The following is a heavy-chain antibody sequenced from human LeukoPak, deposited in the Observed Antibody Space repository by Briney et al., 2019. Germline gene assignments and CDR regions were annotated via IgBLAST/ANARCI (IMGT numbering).Heavy chain of an antibody. J-gene: IGHJ5*02. CDR3: ARVPHCSSSSCYSWFDP. Sequence: GGSLRLSCAASGFTFSSYYMHWVSQAPGKWLVWVSRINSDGSSTTYADSVKGRFTISRDNAKNTLYLQMNSLRAEDTAVYHCARVPHCSSSSCYSWFDPWGQGTLVTVSS. CDR1: GFTFSSYY. D-gene: IGHD2-2*01. CDR2: INSDGSST. V-gene: IGHV3-74*03.